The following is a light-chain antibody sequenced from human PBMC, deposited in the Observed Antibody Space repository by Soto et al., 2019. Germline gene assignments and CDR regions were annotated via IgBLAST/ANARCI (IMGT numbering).Light chain of an antibody. CDR3: SSFTTSSTFV. CDR2: DVS. V-gene: IGLV2-14*01. CDR1: SSDVGHYNY. Sequence: QSALAQPASVSGSPGQSITISCTGTSSDVGHYNYVSWFQQHPGKVPKLLIYDVSSWPSGIPDRFSGSKSGNTASLTISGLQAEDEADYYSSSFTTSSTFVFGTGTKDTDL. J-gene: IGLJ1*01.